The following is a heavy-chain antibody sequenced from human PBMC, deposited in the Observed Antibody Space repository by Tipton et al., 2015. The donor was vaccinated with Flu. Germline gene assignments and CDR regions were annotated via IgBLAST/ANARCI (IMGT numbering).Heavy chain of an antibody. V-gene: IGHV3-9*01. CDR3: TRGAWGSPFDY. Sequence: SLRLSCAFSGFMFNEYAMHWVRQAPGKGLEWVSGIMYNSDRGGYADSVKGRFTISRDNAKNSLYLQMDSLRVDDTALYYCTRGAWGSPFDYWGQGTLVTVSS. CDR2: IMYNSDRG. J-gene: IGHJ4*02. CDR1: GFMFNEYA. D-gene: IGHD7-27*01.